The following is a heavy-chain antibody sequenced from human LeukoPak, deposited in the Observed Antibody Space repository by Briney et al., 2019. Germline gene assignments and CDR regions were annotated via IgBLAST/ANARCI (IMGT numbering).Heavy chain of an antibody. J-gene: IGHJ4*02. CDR2: ISSSSTI. CDR3: AKGGVNGDHDHPYFDH. Sequence: GSLRLSCAAPGFTFSSYSMNWVRQAPGKGLEWGSYISSSSTIYYADSVKGRFTISRDRSKNTLSLQMNSLRAEDTALYYCAKGGVNGDHDHPYFDHWGQGTLVTVSS. V-gene: IGHV3-48*01. D-gene: IGHD4-17*01. CDR1: GFTFSSYS.